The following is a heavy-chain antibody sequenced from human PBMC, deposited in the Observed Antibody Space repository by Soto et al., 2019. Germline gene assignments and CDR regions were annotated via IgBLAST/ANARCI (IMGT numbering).Heavy chain of an antibody. CDR1: GGSISSGDYY. V-gene: IGHV4-30-4*01. J-gene: IGHJ4*02. Sequence: PSETLSLTCTVSGGSISSGDYYWSWIRQPPGKGLEWIGHIYYSGTTYYNPSLKSRVTISVDTSKNQFSLKLSSVTAADTAVYYRARDYYGSGNTLDFWGQGTPVTVSS. CDR2: IYYSGTT. D-gene: IGHD3-10*01. CDR3: ARDYYGSGNTLDF.